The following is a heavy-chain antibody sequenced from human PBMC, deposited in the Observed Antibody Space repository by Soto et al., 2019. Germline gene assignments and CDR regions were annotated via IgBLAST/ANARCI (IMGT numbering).Heavy chain of an antibody. CDR2: IYYSGST. CDR1: GGSISSGGYY. D-gene: IGHD3-16*02. Sequence: SETLSLTCTVSGGSISSGGYYWSWIRQHPGKGLEWIGYIYYSGSTYYNPSLKSRVTISVDTSKNQFSLKLSSVTAADTAVYYCARVGFKIVGAYLDYWGQGTLVTVSS. CDR3: ARVGFKIVGAYLDY. V-gene: IGHV4-31*03. J-gene: IGHJ4*02.